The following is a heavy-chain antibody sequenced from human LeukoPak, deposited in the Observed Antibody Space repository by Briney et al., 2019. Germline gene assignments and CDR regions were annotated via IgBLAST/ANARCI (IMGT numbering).Heavy chain of an antibody. V-gene: IGHV3-21*01. CDR2: IISSSSYI. D-gene: IGHD6-6*01. CDR1: GFTFSSYS. CDR3: ARSEGSSYYFDY. J-gene: IGHJ4*02. Sequence: GGSLRLSCAASGFTFSSYSMNWVRQAPGKGLEWVSSIISSSSYIYYADSVKGRFTISRDNAKNSLYLQMNSLRAEDTAVYYCARSEGSSYYFDYWGQGTLVTVSS.